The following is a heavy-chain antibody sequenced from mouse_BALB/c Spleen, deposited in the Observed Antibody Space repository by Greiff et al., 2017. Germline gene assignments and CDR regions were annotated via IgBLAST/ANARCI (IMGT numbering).Heavy chain of an antibody. Sequence: EVKVEESGGGLVQPGGSRKLSCAASGFTFSDYGMAWVRQAPGKGPEWVAFISNLAYSIYYADTVTGRFTISRENAKNTLYLEMSSLRSEDTAMYYCARRGNLVWYPLDYWGQGTLVTVSA. V-gene: IGHV5-15*02. D-gene: IGHD2-10*02. CDR3: ARRGNLVWYPLDY. J-gene: IGHJ3*01. CDR1: GFTFSDYG. CDR2: ISNLAYSI.